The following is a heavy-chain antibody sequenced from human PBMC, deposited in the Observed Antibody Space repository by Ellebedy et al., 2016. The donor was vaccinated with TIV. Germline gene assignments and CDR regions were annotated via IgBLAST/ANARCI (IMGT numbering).Heavy chain of an antibody. Sequence: GESLKISXAASGFTFSSYWMNWVRQVPGKGLVWVALITSDGSTTNYADSVKGRFTISRDNSENTVHLQMNNLRAEDTAVYYCGRENYGGGDYWGQGTLVTVSS. CDR3: GRENYGGGDY. J-gene: IGHJ4*02. CDR2: ITSDGSTT. V-gene: IGHV3-74*01. D-gene: IGHD3-10*01. CDR1: GFTFSSYW.